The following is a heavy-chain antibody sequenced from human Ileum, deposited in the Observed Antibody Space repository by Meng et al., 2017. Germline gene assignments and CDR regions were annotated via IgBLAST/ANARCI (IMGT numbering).Heavy chain of an antibody. CDR3: AREAYALGSRWVHP. V-gene: IGHV3-74*01. Sequence: GESLKISCAASGFTFSDYWMHWVRQAPGKGLMWVARMNWDGSDTTYADSVKGRFIISRDNARNTLYLEMNSLRDEDTAVYYCAREAYALGSRWVHPWGQGTLVTVSS. J-gene: IGHJ5*02. CDR2: MNWDGSDT. D-gene: IGHD3-10*01. CDR1: GFTFSDYW.